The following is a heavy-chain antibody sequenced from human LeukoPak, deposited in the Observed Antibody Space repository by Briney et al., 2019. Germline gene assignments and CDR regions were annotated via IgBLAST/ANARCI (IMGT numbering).Heavy chain of an antibody. Sequence: GGSLRLSCAASGFTFSSYAMSRVRQAPGKGLEWVSGISSSGSGGSTYYADSVKGRFTISRDNSKNTLYLQINSVRAEDTAVYYCARAYSSSWYDFWGQGTLVTVSS. V-gene: IGHV3-23*01. CDR1: GFTFSSYA. D-gene: IGHD6-13*01. CDR3: ARAYSSSWYDF. J-gene: IGHJ5*01. CDR2: ISSSGSGGST.